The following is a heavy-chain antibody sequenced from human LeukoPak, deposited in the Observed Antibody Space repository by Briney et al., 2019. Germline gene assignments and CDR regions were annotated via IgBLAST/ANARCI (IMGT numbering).Heavy chain of an antibody. Sequence: GGSLRLSCAASGFTFNNFGLPWVRQAPGKGLEWVAFISYDGSDKSSIDSVKGRFTISRDNSKNTPYLQMNSLRVDDTAVYYCAKDLHSGWSFDYWGQGILVTVSS. CDR3: AKDLHSGWSFDY. D-gene: IGHD6-19*01. J-gene: IGHJ4*02. V-gene: IGHV3-30*02. CDR2: ISYDGSDK. CDR1: GFTFNNFG.